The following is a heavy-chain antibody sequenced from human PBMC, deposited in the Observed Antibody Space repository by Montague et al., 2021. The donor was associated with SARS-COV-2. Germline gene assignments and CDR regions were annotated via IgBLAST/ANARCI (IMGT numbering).Heavy chain of an antibody. Sequence: SETLSLTCTVSGGSISSSSNYWGWIRQPPGQGLDWIGNNYYSSSTYYNPSLKSRVTISVDTSKNQFSLKLSSVTATDTALYYCARLNFHITIFGVVSSRVFDYWGQGTLVTVSS. CDR1: GGSISSSSNY. CDR3: ARLNFHITIFGVVSSRVFDY. CDR2: NYYSSST. J-gene: IGHJ4*02. V-gene: IGHV4-39*01. D-gene: IGHD3-3*01.